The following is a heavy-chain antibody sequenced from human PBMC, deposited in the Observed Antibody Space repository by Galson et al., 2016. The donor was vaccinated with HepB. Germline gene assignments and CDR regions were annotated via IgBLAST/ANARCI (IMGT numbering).Heavy chain of an antibody. V-gene: IGHV1-3*01. CDR3: ARDRYYCDSSGSYD. Sequence: SVKVSCKASGYTFTSYAMHWVRQAPGQRLEWMGWINAGNGNTKYSQKFQGRVTITRDTSASTAYMELSSLRSEDTAVYYRARDRYYCDSSGSYDWGQGTLVTVSS. D-gene: IGHD3-22*01. CDR2: INAGNGNT. CDR1: GYTFTSYA. J-gene: IGHJ4*02.